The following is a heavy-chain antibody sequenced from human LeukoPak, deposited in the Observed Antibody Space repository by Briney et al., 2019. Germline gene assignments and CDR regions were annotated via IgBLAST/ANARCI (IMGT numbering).Heavy chain of an antibody. J-gene: IGHJ4*02. V-gene: IGHV3-9*01. CDR3: AKGPGVLMGFDY. Sequence: PGGSLRLSCAASGFTFGDFAMHWVRQAPGTGLEWVSGMSWNSGSLVYADSVKGRFTISTDNAKNSLYLQMNSLRAEDTAFYYCAKGPGVLMGFDYWGQGTLVTVSS. CDR1: GFTFGDFA. CDR2: MSWNSGSL. D-gene: IGHD2-8*01.